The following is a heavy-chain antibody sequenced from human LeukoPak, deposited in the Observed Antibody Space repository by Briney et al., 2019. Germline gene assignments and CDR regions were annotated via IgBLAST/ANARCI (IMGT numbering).Heavy chain of an antibody. J-gene: IGHJ3*02. D-gene: IGHD1-26*01. CDR2: INAGNGNT. Sequence: GASVKVSCKASGYTFTSYAMHWVRQAPGQRLEWMGWINAGNGNTKYSQKFQGRVTITRDTSASTAYMELSSLRSEDTAVYYCASPMVGATTDAFDIWGQGKMVTVSS. CDR3: ASPMVGATTDAFDI. CDR1: GYTFTSYA. V-gene: IGHV1-3*01.